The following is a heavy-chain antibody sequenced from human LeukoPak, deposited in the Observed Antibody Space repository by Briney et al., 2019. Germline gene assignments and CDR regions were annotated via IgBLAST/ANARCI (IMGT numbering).Heavy chain of an antibody. CDR1: GFTFGDYA. V-gene: IGHV3-49*04. Sequence: GGSLRLSCTASGFTFGDYAMSWVRQAPGKGLEWVGFIRSKAYGGTTEYAASVKGRFTISRDDSKSIAYLQMNSLKTEDTAVYYCTRDPLIRMGIAAAGTSALGYYYMDVWGKGTTVTVSS. CDR2: IRSKAYGGTT. J-gene: IGHJ6*03. CDR3: TRDPLIRMGIAAAGTSALGYYYMDV. D-gene: IGHD6-13*01.